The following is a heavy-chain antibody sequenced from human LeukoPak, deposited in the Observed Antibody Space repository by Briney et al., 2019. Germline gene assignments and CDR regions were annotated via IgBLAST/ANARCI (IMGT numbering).Heavy chain of an antibody. Sequence: PGGSLRLSCAASGFTFSSYGMHWVRQAPGKGLEWVAFIRYDGSNKYYADSVKGRFTISRDNSKNTLYLQMNSLRAEDTAVYYCTKTLYYSDSSDYAYWGQGTLVTVSS. CDR2: IRYDGSNK. J-gene: IGHJ4*02. CDR1: GFTFSSYG. V-gene: IGHV3-30*02. D-gene: IGHD3-22*01. CDR3: TKTLYYSDSSDYAY.